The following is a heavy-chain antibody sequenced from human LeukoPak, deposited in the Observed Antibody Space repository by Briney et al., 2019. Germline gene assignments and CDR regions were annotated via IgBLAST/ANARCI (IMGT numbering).Heavy chain of an antibody. CDR2: IYTSGST. D-gene: IGHD5-12*01. CDR3: ARGRARYSGYDYTHLMDIGLDY. Sequence: PSETLSLTCTVSGGSISSYYWSWIRQPAGKGLEWIGRIYTSGSTNYNPSLKSRVPMSVATSKNQFSLKLSSVTAADTAVYSCARGRARYSGYDYTHLMDIGLDYWGQGTLVTVSS. J-gene: IGHJ4*02. CDR1: GGSISSYY. V-gene: IGHV4-4*07.